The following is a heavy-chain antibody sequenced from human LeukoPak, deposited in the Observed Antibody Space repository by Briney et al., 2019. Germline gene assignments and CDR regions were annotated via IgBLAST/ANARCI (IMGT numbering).Heavy chain of an antibody. V-gene: IGHV1-2*04. CDR2: INPNSGGT. CDR3: ARGGSSGWYHYFDY. J-gene: IGHJ4*02. Sequence: ASVKVSCKASGYTFTGYYMHWVRQAPGQGLEWMGWINPNSGGTNYAQKFQGWVTMTRDTSISTAYMELSRLRSDDTAVYYCARGGSSGWYHYFDYWGQGTLVTVSS. D-gene: IGHD6-19*01. CDR1: GYTFTGYY.